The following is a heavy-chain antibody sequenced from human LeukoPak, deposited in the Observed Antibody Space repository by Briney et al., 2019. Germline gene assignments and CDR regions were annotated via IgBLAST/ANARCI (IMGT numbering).Heavy chain of an antibody. CDR2: IYYSGST. J-gene: IGHJ4*02. Sequence: PSETLSLTCTVSGGSISSSSYYWGWIRQPPGKGLEWIGSIYYSGSTYYNPSLKSRVTISVDTSKNQFSLKLSSVTAADTAVYYCASDDGSGSYYGPIDYWGQGTLVTVSS. V-gene: IGHV4-39*07. CDR1: GGSISSSSYY. D-gene: IGHD3-10*01. CDR3: ASDDGSGSYYGPIDY.